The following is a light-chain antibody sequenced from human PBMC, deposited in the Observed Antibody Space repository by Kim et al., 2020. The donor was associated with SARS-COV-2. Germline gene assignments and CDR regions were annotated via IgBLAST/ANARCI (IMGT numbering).Light chain of an antibody. V-gene: IGLV1-44*01. CDR2: SDN. CDR1: DSTRGRQF. Sequence: SATISGHGADSTRGRQFVDWFQQLPGTAPQVISYSDNQRPSGVPDRFSGSRSGTSASLAISGLQSEDEADYYCATWDVSLDAWVFGGGTQLTVL. CDR3: ATWDVSLDAWV. J-gene: IGLJ3*02.